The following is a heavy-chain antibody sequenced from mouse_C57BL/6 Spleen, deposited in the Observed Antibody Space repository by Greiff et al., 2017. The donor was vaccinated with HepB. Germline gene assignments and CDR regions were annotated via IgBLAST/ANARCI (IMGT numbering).Heavy chain of an antibody. CDR3: ARSTSYDGYYVESWAMDY. D-gene: IGHD2-3*01. CDR1: GFTFPDYY. J-gene: IGHJ4*01. V-gene: IGHV7-3*01. CDR2: IRTNANGSTT. Sequence: EVKLGEPGGGLVQPGGSLSLSCAASGFTFPDYYMSWFRQPPGKALEWLGFIRTNANGSTTKYSSSVKVRFTISRDNSQSILYLHMNALRAEDSATYYCARSTSYDGYYVESWAMDYWGQGTSVTVSS.